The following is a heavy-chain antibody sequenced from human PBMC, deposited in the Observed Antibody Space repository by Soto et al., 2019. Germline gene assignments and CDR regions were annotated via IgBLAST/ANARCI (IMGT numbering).Heavy chain of an antibody. Sequence: QVQLVESGGGVVQPGRSLRLSCAASGFTFSSYGMHWVRQAPGKGLEWVAVIWYDGSNKYYADSVKGRFTISRDNSKNTLYLQMNSLRAEDTAVYYCARDFAVICGGMGDYWGQGTLVTVSS. CDR2: IWYDGSNK. V-gene: IGHV3-33*01. CDR3: ARDFAVICGGMGDY. CDR1: GFTFSSYG. J-gene: IGHJ4*02. D-gene: IGHD2-15*01.